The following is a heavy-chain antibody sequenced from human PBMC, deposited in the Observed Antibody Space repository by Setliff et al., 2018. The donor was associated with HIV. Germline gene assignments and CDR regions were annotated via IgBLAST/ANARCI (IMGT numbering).Heavy chain of an antibody. CDR2: ISSSGTTI. CDR3: ARDLRSSHGSPNYFDY. Sequence: GVLRLSCAASGFTFSDYYMSWIRQSPGKGLEWISYISSSGTTIYYADSVKGRFTISRDNAKNSLYLEMNSLRAEETAVYYCARDLRSSHGSPNYFDYWGRGALVTVSS. D-gene: IGHD2-15*01. V-gene: IGHV3-11*04. CDR1: GFTFSDYY. J-gene: IGHJ4*02.